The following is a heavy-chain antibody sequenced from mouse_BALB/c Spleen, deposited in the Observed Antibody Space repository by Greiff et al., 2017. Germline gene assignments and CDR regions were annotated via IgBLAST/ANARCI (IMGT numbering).Heavy chain of an antibody. J-gene: IGHJ3*01. CDR1: GFNIKDTY. V-gene: IGHV14-3*02. D-gene: IGHD3-3*01. Sequence: EVQLQESGAELVKPGASVKLSCTASGFNIKDTYMHWVKQRPEQGLEWIGRIDPANGNTKYDPKFQGKATITADTSSNTAYLQLSSLTSEDTAVYYCARGDPFAYWGQGTLVTVSA. CDR3: ARGDPFAY. CDR2: IDPANGNT.